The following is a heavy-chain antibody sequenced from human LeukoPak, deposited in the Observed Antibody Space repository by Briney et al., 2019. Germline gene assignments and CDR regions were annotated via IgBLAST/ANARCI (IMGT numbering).Heavy chain of an antibody. J-gene: IGHJ4*02. D-gene: IGHD6-19*01. Sequence: GGSLRLSCAASEFTFSSYEMNWVRQAPGKGLEWVSYISSSGSTIYYADSVKGRFTISRDNAKNSLYLQMNSLRAEDTAVYYCARDSYSSGWASDYWGQGTLVTVSS. CDR3: ARDSYSSGWASDY. V-gene: IGHV3-48*03. CDR1: EFTFSSYE. CDR2: ISSSGSTI.